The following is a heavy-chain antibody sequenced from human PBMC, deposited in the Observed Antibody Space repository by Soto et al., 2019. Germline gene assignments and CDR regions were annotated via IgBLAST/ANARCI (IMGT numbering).Heavy chain of an antibody. CDR2: FDPEDGET. V-gene: IGHV1-24*01. CDR1: GYTLTELS. D-gene: IGHD7-27*01. CDR3: ATAPLPTNWGAYDAFDI. Sequence: ASVKVSCKVSGYTLTELSMHWVRQAPGKGLEWMGGFDPEDGETIYAQKFQGRVTMTEDTSTDTAYMELSSLRSEDTAVYYCATAPLPTNWGAYDAFDIWGQGTMVTVSS. J-gene: IGHJ3*02.